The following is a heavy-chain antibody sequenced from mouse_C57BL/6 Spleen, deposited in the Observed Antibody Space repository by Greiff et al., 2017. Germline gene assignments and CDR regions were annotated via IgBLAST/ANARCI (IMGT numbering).Heavy chain of an antibody. CDR1: GYTFTSYW. Sequence: QVQLQQPGAELVRPGSSVKLSCKASGYTFTSYWMHWVKQRPIQGLEWIGNIDPSDSETHYNQKFKDKATLTVDKSSSTAYMQLSSLTSEDSAVYYCARWYDYDGAWFAYWGQGTLVTVSA. CDR3: ARWYDYDGAWFAY. J-gene: IGHJ3*01. CDR2: IDPSDSET. D-gene: IGHD2-4*01. V-gene: IGHV1-52*01.